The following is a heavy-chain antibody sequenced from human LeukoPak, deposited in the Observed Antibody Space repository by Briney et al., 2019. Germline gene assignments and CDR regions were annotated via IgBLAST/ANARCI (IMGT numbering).Heavy chain of an antibody. CDR3: ARGSLGPAARGNYFDY. CDR2: INHSGST. J-gene: IGHJ4*02. D-gene: IGHD2-2*01. V-gene: IGHV4-34*01. CDR1: GGSFSGYY. Sequence: SETLSLTCAVYGGSFSGYYWSWLRQPPGKGLEWIGEINHSGSTNYNPSLKSRVTISVDTSKNQFSLKLSSVTAADTAVYYCARGSLGPAARGNYFDYWGQGTLVTVSS.